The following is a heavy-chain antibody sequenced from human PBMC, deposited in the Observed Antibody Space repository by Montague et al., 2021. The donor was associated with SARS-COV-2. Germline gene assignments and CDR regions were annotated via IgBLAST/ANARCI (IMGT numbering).Heavy chain of an antibody. D-gene: IGHD1-26*01. CDR3: AIEVGAMDYYYGMDV. J-gene: IGHJ6*02. V-gene: IGHV4-39*01. Sequence: SETLSLTCTVSGGSISSSSYYWGWIRQPPGKGLEWIGSIYYSGSTYYNPSLKSRVTISVDTSKNQFSLKLSSVTAADTAVYYCAIEVGAMDYYYGMDVWGQGTTVTVSS. CDR2: IYYSGST. CDR1: GGSISSSSYY.